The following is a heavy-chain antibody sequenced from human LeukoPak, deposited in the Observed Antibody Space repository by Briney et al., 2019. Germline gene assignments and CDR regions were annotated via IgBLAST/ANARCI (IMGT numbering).Heavy chain of an antibody. Sequence: TSETLRLSCAASGITFSNSWMCWVRQAPGKGLEWVANIKEDGSEKYYVNSVKGRFTISRDNAKNSLYLQMNSLRAEDTAVYYCARGGGSGSYYKRELDYWGQGTLVTVSS. CDR2: IKEDGSEK. CDR1: GITFSNSW. J-gene: IGHJ4*02. CDR3: ARGGGSGSYYKRELDY. D-gene: IGHD3-10*01. V-gene: IGHV3-7*01.